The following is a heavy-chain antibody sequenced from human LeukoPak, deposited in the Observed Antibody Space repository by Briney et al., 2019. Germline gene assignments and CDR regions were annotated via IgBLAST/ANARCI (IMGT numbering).Heavy chain of an antibody. CDR1: GGSFSGYY. D-gene: IGHD4-17*01. CDR3: ARGIDDYGDLRLDY. CDR2: INHSGST. V-gene: IGHV4-34*01. J-gene: IGHJ4*02. Sequence: SETLSLTCAVYGGSFSGYYWSWIRQPPGKGLEWIGEINHSGSTNYNPSLKSRVTISVDTSKNQFSLKLSSVTAADTAVYYCARGIDDYGDLRLDYWGQGTLVTVSS.